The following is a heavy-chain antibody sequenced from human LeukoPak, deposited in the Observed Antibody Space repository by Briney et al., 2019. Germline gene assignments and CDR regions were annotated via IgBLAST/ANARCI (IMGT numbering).Heavy chain of an antibody. CDR1: GDSISGADYY. V-gene: IGHV4-30-4*01. Sequence: SQTLSLTCTVSGDSISGADYYWSWIRQPPGKGLEWIAYVYYSGSTYYNPSLKSRLTISVDTSKNQFSLKLNSVTAADTAVYYCASGGGGSSTVTTYWFDPWGQGALVTVSS. J-gene: IGHJ5*02. CDR2: VYYSGST. CDR3: ASGGGGSSTVTTYWFDP. D-gene: IGHD4-17*01.